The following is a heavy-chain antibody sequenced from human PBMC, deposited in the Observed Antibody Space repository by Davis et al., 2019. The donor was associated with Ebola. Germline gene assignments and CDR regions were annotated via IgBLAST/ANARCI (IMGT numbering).Heavy chain of an antibody. Sequence: ASVKVSCKASAYTFTSYGISWGRHAPGQGLEWMGWISAYNGNTNYAQKLQGRVTMTTDTSTSTAYMELRSLRSDDTAVYYCARDRHIVVVTAILNYFDYWGQGTLVTVSS. D-gene: IGHD2-21*02. CDR2: ISAYNGNT. CDR1: AYTFTSYG. J-gene: IGHJ4*02. CDR3: ARDRHIVVVTAILNYFDY. V-gene: IGHV1-18*01.